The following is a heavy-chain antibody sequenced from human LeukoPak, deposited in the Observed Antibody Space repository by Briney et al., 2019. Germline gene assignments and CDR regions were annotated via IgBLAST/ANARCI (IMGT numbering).Heavy chain of an antibody. J-gene: IGHJ3*02. Sequence: PGGSLRLSCAASGFTVSSNYMSWVRQAPGKGLEWVSVIYSGGSTYYADSVKGRFTISRDNSKNTLYLQMNSLRAEDTAVYYCARGDDIWAFDIWGQGTMVTVSS. CDR1: GFTVSSNY. CDR3: ARGDDIWAFDI. V-gene: IGHV3-53*01. D-gene: IGHD3/OR15-3a*01. CDR2: IYSGGST.